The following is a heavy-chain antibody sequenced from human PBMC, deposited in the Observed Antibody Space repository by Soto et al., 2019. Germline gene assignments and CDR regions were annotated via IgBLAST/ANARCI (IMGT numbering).Heavy chain of an antibody. CDR2: IFYTGRT. CDR3: AREVNSXPHS. D-gene: IGHD3-22*01. V-gene: IGHV4-39*01. J-gene: IGHJ4*02. CDR1: SVSISTNTYH. Sequence: SETLSLTCIVSSVSISTNTYHWGWVRQPPGKGLEWIGSIFYTGRTYYSPSLESRVTISVDTSNNQFSLKLNSVTAADTAVYYCAREVNSXPHSWGQGTLVTVSS.